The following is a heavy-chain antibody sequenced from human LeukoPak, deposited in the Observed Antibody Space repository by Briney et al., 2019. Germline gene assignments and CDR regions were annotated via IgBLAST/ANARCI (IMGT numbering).Heavy chain of an antibody. CDR1: GGSFSGYY. D-gene: IGHD6-19*01. V-gene: IGHV4-34*01. J-gene: IGHJ4*02. CDR2: INHSGST. CDR3: ARGIAVAYNDY. Sequence: PSETLSLTCAVYGGSFSGYYWSWIRQPPGKGLEWIGEINHSGSTNYNPSLKSRVTISVDTSKNQFSLKLSSVTAADTAVYYCARGIAVAYNDYWGQGTLVTVSS.